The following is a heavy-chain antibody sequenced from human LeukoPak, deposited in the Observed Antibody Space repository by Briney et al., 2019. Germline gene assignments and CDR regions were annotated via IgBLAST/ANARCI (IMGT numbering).Heavy chain of an antibody. CDR2: ISGRGGST. CDR3: AKEEGEWLWSRYYYYYGMDV. D-gene: IGHD5-12*01. V-gene: IGHV3-23*01. Sequence: GGSLRLSCAASGYTFSSYAMSWVRQAPGKGLEWVSAISGRGGSTYYADSVKGRFTISRDNSKNTLYLQMNSLIAEDTAVYYCAKEEGEWLWSRYYYYYGMDVWGQGTTVTVSS. J-gene: IGHJ6*02. CDR1: GYTFSSYA.